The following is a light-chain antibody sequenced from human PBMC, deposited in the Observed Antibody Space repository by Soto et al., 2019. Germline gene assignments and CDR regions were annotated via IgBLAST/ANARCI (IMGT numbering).Light chain of an antibody. V-gene: IGLV2-23*01. Sequence: QAASVSGSPGQSITISCTGTSSDVGSYNLVSWYQHHPGKAPKLMIYEGSKRPSGVSNRFSGSKSGNTASLTISGLQAEDEADYYCCSYVGSSTWVFGGGTKVTVL. CDR2: EGS. CDR1: SSDVGSYNL. CDR3: CSYVGSSTWV. J-gene: IGLJ3*02.